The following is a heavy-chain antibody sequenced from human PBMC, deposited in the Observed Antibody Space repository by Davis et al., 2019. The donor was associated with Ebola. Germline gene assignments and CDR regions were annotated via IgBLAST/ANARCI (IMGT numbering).Heavy chain of an antibody. CDR2: LYSGGSI. D-gene: IGHD4-11*01. J-gene: IGHJ4*02. CDR3: ARDSDDYSFDY. CDR1: GFIASNNY. Sequence: GGSLRLSCAASGFIASNNYMNWVRQAPGKGLEWVSVLYSGGSIYYTDSVKGRFTISRDNSKNTLYLQMNSLRPEDTAVYYCARDSDDYSFDYWGQGTLVTVSS. V-gene: IGHV3-53*05.